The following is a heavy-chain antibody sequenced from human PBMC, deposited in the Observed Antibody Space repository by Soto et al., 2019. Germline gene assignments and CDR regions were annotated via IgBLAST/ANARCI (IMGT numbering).Heavy chain of an antibody. CDR1: GGTFNNHA. CDR3: ASLQTYYYDYDSFFAYYFDY. J-gene: IGHJ4*02. Sequence: QVQPVQSGAEVKKPGSSVKVSCKASGGTFNNHAINWVRQAPGQGLEWMGTIIPFLRTSNYSPKFQGRVTITADESTRTAYKEQSSLRSEDSVVYYCASLQTYYYDYDSFFAYYFDYWGQGTLVTVCS. CDR2: IIPFLRTS. V-gene: IGHV1-69*15. D-gene: IGHD3-22*01.